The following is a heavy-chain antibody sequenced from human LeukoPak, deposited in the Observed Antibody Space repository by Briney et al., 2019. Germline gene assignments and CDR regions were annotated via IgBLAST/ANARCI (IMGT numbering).Heavy chain of an antibody. J-gene: IGHJ4*02. CDR3: ASDCSGGSLRY. CDR1: GFSLSSYS. D-gene: IGHD2-15*01. V-gene: IGHV3-48*01. Sequence: GGSLRLSCAASGFSLSSYSMNWVRQAPGKGLEWLSYISSGSSTIFYADSVKGRFTISRDNAKNSLYLQMNSLRAEDTAVYYCASDCSGGSLRYWGQGTLVTVSS. CDR2: ISSGSSTI.